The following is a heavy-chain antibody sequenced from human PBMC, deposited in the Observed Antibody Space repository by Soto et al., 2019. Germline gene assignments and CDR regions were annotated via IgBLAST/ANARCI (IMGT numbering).Heavy chain of an antibody. CDR2: ISANNGNT. J-gene: IGHJ5*02. V-gene: IGHV1-18*01. D-gene: IGHD3-22*01. Sequence: ASAKVSCKASGCTFSSYGIIGVRQAPGQGLEWMGWISANNGNTNYAQKLQGRVTMTTDTSTSTAYMELRSLKSDDTAVYYCARDEGIVAPHWFDPWGQGTLVTVSS. CDR1: GCTFSSYG. CDR3: ARDEGIVAPHWFDP.